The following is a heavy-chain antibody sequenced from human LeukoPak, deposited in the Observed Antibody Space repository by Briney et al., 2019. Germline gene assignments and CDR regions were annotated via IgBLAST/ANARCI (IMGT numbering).Heavy chain of an antibody. Sequence: GGSLRLSCAASGFSFSSYAMHWVRQAPGKGLQWLAVIPYDGSNEFYADSVKGRLTISRDNSKNTLYLQMNSLGAEDTAVYYCAKDLMSITARRFDYWGQGTLVTVSS. J-gene: IGHJ4*02. D-gene: IGHD6-6*01. V-gene: IGHV3-30*04. CDR1: GFSFSSYA. CDR2: IPYDGSNE. CDR3: AKDLMSITARRFDY.